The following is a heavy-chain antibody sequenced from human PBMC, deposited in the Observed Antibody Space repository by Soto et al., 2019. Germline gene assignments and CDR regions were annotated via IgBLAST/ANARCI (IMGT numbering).Heavy chain of an antibody. D-gene: IGHD3-9*01. V-gene: IGHV3-30-3*01. CDR2: ISDDGSNK. Sequence: PGGSLRLSCVASGFIFSSYSMHWVRQAPGKGLEWVAVISDDGSNKYYGDAVKGRLTISRDNSKNTLYLQMNSLRAEDTAVYYCARENYDILTGYRLGFGYWGQGTLVTVSS. CDR1: GFIFSSYS. J-gene: IGHJ4*02. CDR3: ARENYDILTGYRLGFGY.